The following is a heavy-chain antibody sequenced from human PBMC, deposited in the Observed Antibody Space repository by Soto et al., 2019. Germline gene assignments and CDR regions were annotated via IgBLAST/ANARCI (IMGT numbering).Heavy chain of an antibody. J-gene: IGHJ6*03. CDR3: ARVESYCSVGSCLGLSGWQYYYYYMDV. Sequence: SETLSLTCAVYGGSFSGYYWTWVRQPPGRGLERIGQIYPTGRTNYNPSLKGRVTISIDTSKNQFSLKLSSVTAADTAVYYCARVESYCSVGSCLGLSGWQYYYYYMDVWGKGTTVTVSS. D-gene: IGHD2-15*01. V-gene: IGHV4-34*01. CDR1: GGSFSGYY. CDR2: IYPTGRT.